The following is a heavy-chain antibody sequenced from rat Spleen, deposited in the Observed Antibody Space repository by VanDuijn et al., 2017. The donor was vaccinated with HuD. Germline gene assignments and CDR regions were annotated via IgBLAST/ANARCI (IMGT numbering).Heavy chain of an antibody. V-gene: IGHV5-19*01. J-gene: IGHJ3*01. CDR2: ISPSGGII. Sequence: EVQLVESGGGLVQPGRSLKLSCAASGFTLSNYGMHWIRQAPTKGLEWVASISPSGGIIDYRDSVKGRFAISRDTAKSTLYLQMDSLGSEDTATYYCATAGSRISRFAYWGQGTLVTVSS. CDR1: GFTLSNYG. D-gene: IGHD2-7*01. CDR3: ATAGSRISRFAY.